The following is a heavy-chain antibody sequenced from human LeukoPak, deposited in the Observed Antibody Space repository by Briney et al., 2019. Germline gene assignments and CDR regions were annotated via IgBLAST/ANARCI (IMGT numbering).Heavy chain of an antibody. V-gene: IGHV3-11*04. CDR1: GFTFNDYY. J-gene: IGHJ6*03. D-gene: IGHD2-2*02. CDR2: ISSSGSTI. Sequence: PGGSLRLSCAASGFTFNDYYMSWIRQAPGKGLEWVSYISSSGSTIYYADSVKGRFTISRDNAKNSLYLQMNSLRAEDTAVYYCARQHNYCSSTSCYTVDYYYYYMDVWGKGTTVTVSS. CDR3: ARQHNYCSSTSCYTVDYYYYYMDV.